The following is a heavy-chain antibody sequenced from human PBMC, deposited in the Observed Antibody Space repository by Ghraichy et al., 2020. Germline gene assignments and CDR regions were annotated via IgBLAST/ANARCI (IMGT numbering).Heavy chain of an antibody. CDR3: AGHSNAWVPYYFDN. Sequence: TLSLTCTVSGGSISDYYWTWIRQPPGKAFEWIGYIYYSGSTNYNPSLKSRVTISLHTSKNQFSLRLSSVTAADTAVYYCAGHSNAWVPYYFDNWGQGARVSV. D-gene: IGHD6-13*01. J-gene: IGHJ4*02. CDR1: GGSISDYY. V-gene: IGHV4-59*01. CDR2: IYYSGST.